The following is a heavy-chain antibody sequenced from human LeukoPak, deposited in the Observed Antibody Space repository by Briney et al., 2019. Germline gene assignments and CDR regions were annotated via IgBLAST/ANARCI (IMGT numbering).Heavy chain of an antibody. Sequence: ESGPALVKPTQTLTLTCTFSGFSLSTSGMSVSWIRQPPGKALEWLALIDWDDDKYYSTSLKTRLTISKDTSKNQVVLTMTNMDPVDTATYYCARTAYSSGWYVVDYWGQGTLVTVSS. J-gene: IGHJ4*02. CDR3: ARTAYSSGWYVVDY. V-gene: IGHV2-70*01. CDR1: GFSLSTSGMS. D-gene: IGHD6-19*01. CDR2: IDWDDDK.